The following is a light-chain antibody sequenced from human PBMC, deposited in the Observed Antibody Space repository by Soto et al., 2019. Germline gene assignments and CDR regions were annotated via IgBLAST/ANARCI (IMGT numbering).Light chain of an antibody. V-gene: IGLV1-40*01. Sequence: QLVLTQPPSXSGAPXXXXTISCTGSSSNIGAGYDVHWYQQLPGTAPKLLIYGNSNRPSGVPDRFSGSKSGTSASLAITGLQAEDEADYYCQSYDSSLSGYVVFGGGTKLTVL. CDR3: QSYDSSLSGYVV. CDR2: GNS. J-gene: IGLJ2*01. CDR1: SSNIGAGYD.